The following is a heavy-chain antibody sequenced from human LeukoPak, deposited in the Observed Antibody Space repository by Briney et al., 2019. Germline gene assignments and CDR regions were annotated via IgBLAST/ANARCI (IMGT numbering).Heavy chain of an antibody. J-gene: IGHJ4*02. CDR3: SYGSGSYYPPDY. CDR1: GGSVSSGSYY. CDR2: INHSGST. D-gene: IGHD3-10*01. Sequence: SETLSLTCTVSGGSVSSGSYYWSWIRQPPGKGLEWIGEINHSGSTNYNPSLKSRVTISVDTSKNQFSLKLSSVTAADTAVYYCSYGSGSYYPPDYWGQGTLVTVSS. V-gene: IGHV4-39*07.